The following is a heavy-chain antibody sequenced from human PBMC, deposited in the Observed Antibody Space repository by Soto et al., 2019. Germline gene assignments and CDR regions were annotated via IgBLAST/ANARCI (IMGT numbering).Heavy chain of an antibody. CDR2: INHSGST. Sequence: PSETLSLTCAVYGGSFSGYYWSWIRQPPGKGLEWIGEINHSGSTNYNPSLKSRVTISVDTSKNQFSLKLSSVTAADTAVYYCAREPPDHYYGSGRDTYNWFDPSGQGTLVTVSS. CDR3: AREPPDHYYGSGRDTYNWFDP. CDR1: GGSFSGYY. J-gene: IGHJ5*02. D-gene: IGHD3-10*01. V-gene: IGHV4-34*01.